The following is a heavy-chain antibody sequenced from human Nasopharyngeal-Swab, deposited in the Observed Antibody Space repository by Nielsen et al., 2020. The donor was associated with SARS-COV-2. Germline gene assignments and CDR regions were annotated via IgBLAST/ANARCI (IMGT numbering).Heavy chain of an antibody. Sequence: GEALKISCTGSGASISSYWIGWVRQTPGKGLEWMGIIYPGDSDTRYSPFFQGMVIISADKSISTAYLQWSSLKAADTAMYYCARRRYGFHAHDAFDIWGQGTMVTVSS. CDR2: IYPGDSDT. CDR1: GASISSYW. CDR3: ARRRYGFHAHDAFDI. D-gene: IGHD5-18*01. J-gene: IGHJ3*02. V-gene: IGHV5-51*01.